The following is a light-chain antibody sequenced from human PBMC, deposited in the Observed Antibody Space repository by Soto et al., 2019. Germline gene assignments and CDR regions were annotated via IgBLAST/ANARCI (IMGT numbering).Light chain of an antibody. V-gene: IGLV2-14*01. CDR3: SSYTSSNTVL. CDR1: SRDVGGYNY. CDR2: DVS. J-gene: IGLJ2*01. Sequence: QSALTQPASVSGSPGQSIAISCTGTSRDVGGYNYVSWYQQHPGKAPKLLIYDVSARPSGVSNRFSGSKSDNTASLTITGLQAEDEADYYCSSYTSSNTVLFGGGTKLTVL.